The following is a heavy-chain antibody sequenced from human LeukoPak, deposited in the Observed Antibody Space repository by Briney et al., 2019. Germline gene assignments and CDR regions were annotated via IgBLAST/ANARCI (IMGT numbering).Heavy chain of an antibody. V-gene: IGHV3-23*01. CDR3: AKGFACAENGCYGLDS. D-gene: IGHD4/OR15-4a*01. CDR2: ITESGHST. CDR1: GFGFSRYA. J-gene: IGHJ4*02. Sequence: GESLKISCAASGFGFSRYAMTWVRQAPGKGLEWVSLITESGHSTYYTKSVKGRFTISRDNSKNTLYLQMNSLGVEDTALYFCAKGFACAENGCYGLDSWAQGILVIVSS.